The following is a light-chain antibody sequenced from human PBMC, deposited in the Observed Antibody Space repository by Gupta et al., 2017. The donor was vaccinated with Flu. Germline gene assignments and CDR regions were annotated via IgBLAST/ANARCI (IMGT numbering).Light chain of an antibody. CDR1: RGRIQRDRSTY. Sequence: ATFLHPATSARRTIRGRIQRDRSTYLHWYQQKPGQAPKRLIYQASNLEAEVPYRFSGSGSGTEFTLIISRVEAEDVGIYYCKQSAHSPYTFGQGTKVEIK. CDR2: QAS. CDR3: KQSAHSPYT. J-gene: IGKJ2*01. V-gene: IGKV2-30*02.